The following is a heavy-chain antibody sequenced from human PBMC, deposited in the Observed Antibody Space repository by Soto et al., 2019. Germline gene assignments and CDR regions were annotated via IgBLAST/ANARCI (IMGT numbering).Heavy chain of an antibody. D-gene: IGHD2-8*01. J-gene: IGHJ4*02. CDR2: IAVGSGYT. CDR3: AADATAWQQMVPSDY. Sequence: SVKVSCKASGFTFTSSAFQGVRQSLLQRLDWIGCIAVGSGYTNYAQRFQDRVTLTRDMSTATTYMELSRLTSEDTAIYYCAADATAWQQMVPSDYWGQGTLVTVSS. CDR1: GFTFTSSA. V-gene: IGHV1-58*01.